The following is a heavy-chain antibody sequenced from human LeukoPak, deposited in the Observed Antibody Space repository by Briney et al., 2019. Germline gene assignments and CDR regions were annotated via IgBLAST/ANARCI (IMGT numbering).Heavy chain of an antibody. CDR3: ARLFGGVTTFDY. J-gene: IGHJ4*02. Sequence: GSLRLSCAASGFTFGNFWMSWVRQAPGRGLQWVASMKGDGSHIYYVDSVKGRFTISRDNARNSLYLQMNSLRAEDTAVYYCARLFGGVTTFDYWGQGALVTVSS. D-gene: IGHD2-8*02. CDR2: MKGDGSHI. V-gene: IGHV3-7*01. CDR1: GFTFGNFW.